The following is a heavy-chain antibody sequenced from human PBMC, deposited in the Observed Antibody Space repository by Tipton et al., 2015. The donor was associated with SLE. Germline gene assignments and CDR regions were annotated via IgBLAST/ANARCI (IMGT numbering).Heavy chain of an antibody. CDR1: GYSISSGYY. D-gene: IGHD3-22*01. J-gene: IGHJ4*02. CDR2: IYHSGST. V-gene: IGHV4-38-2*01. Sequence: TLSLTCAVSGYSISSGYYWGWIRQPPGKGLEWIGSIYHSGSTYYNPSLKSRVTISVDTSKNQFSLKLSSVTAADTAVYYCARHLDSSGYYNYFDYWGQGTLVTVSS. CDR3: ARHLDSSGYYNYFDY.